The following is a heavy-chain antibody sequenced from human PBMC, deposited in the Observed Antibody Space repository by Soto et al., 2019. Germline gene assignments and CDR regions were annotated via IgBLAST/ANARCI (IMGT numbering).Heavy chain of an antibody. V-gene: IGHV1-46*01. CDR1: GCRFTSYY. J-gene: IGHJ3*02. Sequence: ASVKVSCKASGCRFTSYYMHWVRQAPGQGLERKEIINPSGGSTSYAQKFQGRVTMTRDTSTSTVYMELSSLRSEDTAVYYCARDATHKAPSYYYGSGSYPDAFDIWGQGTMVTVSS. CDR2: INPSGGST. D-gene: IGHD3-10*01. CDR3: ARDATHKAPSYYYGSGSYPDAFDI.